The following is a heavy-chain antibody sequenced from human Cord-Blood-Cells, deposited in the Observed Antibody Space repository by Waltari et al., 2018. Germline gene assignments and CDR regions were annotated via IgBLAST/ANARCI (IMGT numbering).Heavy chain of an antibody. CDR2: IYWNDDK. CDR1: GFSLSTSGVG. D-gene: IGHD6-13*01. CDR3: AQGIKAAPAPNWFDP. V-gene: IGHV2-5*01. J-gene: IGHJ5*02. Sequence: GPTLVKPTQTLTLTCTFSGFSLSTSGVGVGWIRQPPGKALEWLALIYWNDDKRYSPSLKSRLTITKDTSKNQVVLTMTNMDPVDTATYYCAQGIKAAPAPNWFDPWGQGTLVTVSS.